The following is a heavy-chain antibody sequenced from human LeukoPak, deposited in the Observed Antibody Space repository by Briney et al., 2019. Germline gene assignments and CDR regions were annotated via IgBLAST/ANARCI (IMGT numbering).Heavy chain of an antibody. V-gene: IGHV4-39*07. CDR1: GGSISSSSYY. CDR2: IYYSGST. Sequence: KPSETLSLTCTVSGGSISSSSYYWGWIRQPPGKGLEWIGSIYYSGSTYYNPSLKSRVTISVDTSKNQFSLKLSSVTAADTAVYYCARGMHKMMVDYWGQGTLVTVSS. CDR3: ARGMHKMMVDY. J-gene: IGHJ4*02. D-gene: IGHD2-21*01.